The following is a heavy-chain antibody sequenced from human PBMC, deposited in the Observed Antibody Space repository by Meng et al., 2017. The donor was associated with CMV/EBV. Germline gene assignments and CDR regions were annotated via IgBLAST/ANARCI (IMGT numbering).Heavy chain of an antibody. Sequence: GESLKISCKGSGYSFTSYWIGWVRQMPGKGLEWVGIIYPGYSDTRYSPSFQGQVTISADKSISTAYLQWSSLKASDTAMYYCARAGDYDFLSGYYGMDVWGQGTTVTVSS. CDR1: GYSFTSYW. J-gene: IGHJ6*02. V-gene: IGHV5-51*01. CDR2: IYPGYSDT. D-gene: IGHD3-3*01. CDR3: ARAGDYDFLSGYYGMDV.